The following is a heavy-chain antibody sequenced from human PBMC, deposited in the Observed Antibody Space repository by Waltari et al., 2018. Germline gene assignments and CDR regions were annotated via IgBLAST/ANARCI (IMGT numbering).Heavy chain of an antibody. Sequence: VQVLESGGDLVQPGGSLRLSCVASGFDFVNSAMSWVRQTPGKGPAWVSTITGTVGGPLYENSPYYADSVKGRFTISRDNSKNTIYLQMSSLSAEDTAVYYCAKGSGMDVWGHGTTVTVSS. CDR3: AKGSGMDV. CDR2: ITGTVGGPLYENSP. CDR1: GFDFVNSA. J-gene: IGHJ6*02. V-gene: IGHV3-23*01.